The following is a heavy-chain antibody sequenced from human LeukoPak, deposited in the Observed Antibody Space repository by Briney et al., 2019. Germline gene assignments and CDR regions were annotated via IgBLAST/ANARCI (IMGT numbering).Heavy chain of an antibody. D-gene: IGHD6-13*01. CDR3: ASGRTAGYY. CDR2: ISWNSGSI. J-gene: IGHJ4*02. Sequence: GRSLRLSCAASGFTFDDYAMHWVRQAPGKGLEWVSGISWNSGSIGYADSVKGRFTISRDNSKNRLYLQMNSLRAEDTAVYYCASGRTAGYYWGQGTLVTVSS. V-gene: IGHV3-9*01. CDR1: GFTFDDYA.